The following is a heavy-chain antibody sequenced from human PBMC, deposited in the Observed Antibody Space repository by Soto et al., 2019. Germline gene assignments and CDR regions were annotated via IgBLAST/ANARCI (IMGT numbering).Heavy chain of an antibody. J-gene: IGHJ4*02. CDR1: GYTFTGYY. D-gene: IGHD6-19*01. CDR3: ARDSDPKQWLGYDY. V-gene: IGHV1-2*04. CDR2: INPNSGGT. Sequence: ASVKVSCKASGYTFTGYYMHWVRQAPGQGLEWMGWINPNSGGTNYAQKFQGWVTMTRDTSISTAYMELSRLRSDDTAVYYCARDSDPKQWLGYDYWGQGTLVTVSS.